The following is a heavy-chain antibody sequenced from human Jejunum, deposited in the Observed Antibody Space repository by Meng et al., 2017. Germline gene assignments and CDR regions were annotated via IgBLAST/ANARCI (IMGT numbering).Heavy chain of an antibody. CDR3: ARDMLSGSGSCIFDY. Sequence: ASVKVSCKASGYTFSGYYMHWVRQAPGQGLEWMGWINPNSGGTKYSQDFQGRVTMTRDTSISTAYMELSSLRSDDAALYYCARDMLSGSGSCIFDYWGQGTLVTVSS. CDR1: GYTFSGYY. V-gene: IGHV1-2*02. J-gene: IGHJ4*02. CDR2: INPNSGGT. D-gene: IGHD3-10*01.